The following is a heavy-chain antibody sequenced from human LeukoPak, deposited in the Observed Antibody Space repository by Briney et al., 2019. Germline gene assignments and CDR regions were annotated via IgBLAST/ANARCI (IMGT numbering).Heavy chain of an antibody. D-gene: IGHD1-26*01. J-gene: IGHJ6*03. V-gene: IGHV3-48*01. CDR1: GFTFSSYT. CDR3: ATAPRGASDYTDV. CDR2: ISVSGII. Sequence: GGSLRLSCAASGFTFSSYTMNWVCQTPGKGLEWLSHISVSGIIHYAESVKGRFSISRDNGRNSVSLQMNRLRVGDTGVYFCATAPRGASDYTDVWGRGTTVSVSS.